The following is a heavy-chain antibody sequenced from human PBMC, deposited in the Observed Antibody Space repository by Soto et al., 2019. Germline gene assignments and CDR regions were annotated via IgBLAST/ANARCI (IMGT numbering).Heavy chain of an antibody. CDR3: ATSYGSGYRAFDY. CDR2: VNPILSMS. CDR1: GDTFNFYT. J-gene: IGHJ4*02. Sequence: QVQLVQSGAEVKKPGSAVRVSCKASGDTFNFYTINWVRQAPGLGLEWMGRVNPILSMSNYAQKFEGRVTITADKSSTPAYMELSRLRSEDTAIYYCATSYGSGYRAFDYWGQGALVSVSS. D-gene: IGHD3-10*01. V-gene: IGHV1-69*02.